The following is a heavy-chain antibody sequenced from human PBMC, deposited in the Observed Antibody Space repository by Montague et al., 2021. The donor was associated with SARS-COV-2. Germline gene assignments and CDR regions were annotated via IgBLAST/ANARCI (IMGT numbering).Heavy chain of an antibody. CDR2: IYDSGSA. CDR3: ARAYCGGDCHVGP. CDR1: VGSVSNYY. V-gene: IGHV4-59*02. Sequence: SETLSLTCTVSVGSVSNYYWTWIRQHPGKGLEWIGYIYDSGSANXNPSLKSRSTISVDTSNNQFSLRLSSVTAADTAVYYCARAYCGGDCHVGPWGQGILVTVSS. D-gene: IGHD2-21*02. J-gene: IGHJ5*02.